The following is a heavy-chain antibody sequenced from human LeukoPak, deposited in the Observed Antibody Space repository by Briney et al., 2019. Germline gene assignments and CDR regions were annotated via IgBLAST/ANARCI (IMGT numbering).Heavy chain of an antibody. J-gene: IGHJ5*02. D-gene: IGHD6-13*01. CDR1: GGSVSSDNYY. CDR2: IYNSGST. V-gene: IGHV4-61*01. Sequence: SETLSLTCTVTGGSVSSDNYYWSWIRQPPGKGLEWIGYIYNSGSTNYSPSLKTRVTMSADTSKNQLSLKLSAVTAADTAVYYCAGGRFSSSWYIFDPWGQGALVTVSS. CDR3: AGGRFSSSWYIFDP.